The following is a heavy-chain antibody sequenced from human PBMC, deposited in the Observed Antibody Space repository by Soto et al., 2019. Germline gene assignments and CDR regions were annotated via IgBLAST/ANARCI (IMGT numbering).Heavy chain of an antibody. V-gene: IGHV3-23*01. J-gene: IGHJ5*02. D-gene: IGHD1-7*01. CDR2: ISAGGGTT. Sequence: EVQLLESGGGLVQPGGSLRLSCAASGFTFSSYAMSWVRQAPGKGLEWVSTISAGGGTTYYADSVKGRFTISRDNSKNTLHLQMNSLRAEDTAVYYCAKPGLTGTAGRTLPWFDPWGQGTLVTVSS. CDR1: GFTFSSYA. CDR3: AKPGLTGTAGRTLPWFDP.